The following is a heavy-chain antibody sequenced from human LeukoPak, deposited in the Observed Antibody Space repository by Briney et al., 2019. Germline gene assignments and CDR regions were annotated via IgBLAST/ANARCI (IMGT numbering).Heavy chain of an antibody. V-gene: IGHV3-64*02. CDR2: ISPSGDRT. CDR1: GFTFTNNP. Sequence: GGSLRLSCAASGFTFTNNPLTGARQPQGRGREIVSRISPSGDRTWYADSVKGRFTISRDNSKNTMYLQMGSLRPEDMGVYYCARAFRPASDPHDFYDFWGRGTTVTVSS. CDR3: ARAFRPASDPHDFYDF. D-gene: IGHD3/OR15-3a*01. J-gene: IGHJ3*01.